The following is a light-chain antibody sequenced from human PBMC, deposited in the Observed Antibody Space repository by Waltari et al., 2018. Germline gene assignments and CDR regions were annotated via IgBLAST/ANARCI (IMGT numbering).Light chain of an antibody. V-gene: IGLV1-47*01. Sequence: QSVLTQPPSSSGTPGQRVTISCSGCTPNIGSYYVSWYQQLPGPAPKLLISENNQRPSGVPDRFSGSKSGTSASLAISGLRSEDEADYYCATWDDRLSGRVFGGGTKLTVL. CDR2: ENN. CDR1: TPNIGSYY. J-gene: IGLJ3*02. CDR3: ATWDDRLSGRV.